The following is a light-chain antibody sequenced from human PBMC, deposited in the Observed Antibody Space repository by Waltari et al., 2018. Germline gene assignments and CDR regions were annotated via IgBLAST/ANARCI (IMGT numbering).Light chain of an antibody. Sequence: SALTQPASVSASPGQSVTISCTGTSSDVGKYDLVSWYQHHPGKAPKLIIFDVTKRPSGVSSRVSGAKTGNTASLTISGLQVDDEGHYHCSSFAGGSAVGVVGGGTKLTVL. CDR3: SSFAGGSAVGV. J-gene: IGLJ3*02. CDR2: DVT. V-gene: IGLV2-23*02. CDR1: SSDVGKYDL.